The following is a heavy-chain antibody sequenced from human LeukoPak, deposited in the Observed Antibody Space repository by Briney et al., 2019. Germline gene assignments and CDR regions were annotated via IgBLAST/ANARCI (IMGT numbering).Heavy chain of an antibody. CDR1: GGSFSGYY. V-gene: IGHV4-34*01. J-gene: IGHJ5*02. Sequence: SETLSLTCAAYGGSFSGYYWSWIRQPPGKGLEWIGEINHSGSTNYNPSLKSRVTISVDTSKNQFSLKLSSVTAADTAVYYCARPAVAAYNWCDPGGKGNLVSV. CDR2: INHSGST. CDR3: ARPAVAAYNWCDP. D-gene: IGHD6-19*01.